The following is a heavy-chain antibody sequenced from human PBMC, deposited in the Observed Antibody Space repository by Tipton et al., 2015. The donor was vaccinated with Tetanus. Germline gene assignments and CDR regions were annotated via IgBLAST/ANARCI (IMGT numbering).Heavy chain of an antibody. J-gene: IGHJ4*02. CDR2: IYYSGST. D-gene: IGHD6-19*01. Sequence: LRLSCTVSGGSISSYYWSWIRQPPGKGLERIGYIYYSGSTNYNPSLKSRVTISVDTSKNQFSLKLSSVTAADTAVYYCARASYSSGWGSGPKYYFDYWGQGTLVTVSS. CDR1: GGSISSYY. V-gene: IGHV4-59*01. CDR3: ARASYSSGWGSGPKYYFDY.